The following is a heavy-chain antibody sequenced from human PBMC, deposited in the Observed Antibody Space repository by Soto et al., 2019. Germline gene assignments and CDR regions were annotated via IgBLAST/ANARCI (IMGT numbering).Heavy chain of an antibody. D-gene: IGHD3-3*01. V-gene: IGHV4-39*01. CDR3: ARTYYDFWSGNNWFDP. J-gene: IGHJ5*02. Sequence: SETLSLTCTVSCGSISSSSYYWGWIRQPPGKGLEWIGSIYYSGSTYYNPSLKSRVTISVDTSKNQFSLKLSSVTAADTAVYYCARTYYDFWSGNNWFDPWGQGTLVTVSS. CDR2: IYYSGST. CDR1: CGSISSSSYY.